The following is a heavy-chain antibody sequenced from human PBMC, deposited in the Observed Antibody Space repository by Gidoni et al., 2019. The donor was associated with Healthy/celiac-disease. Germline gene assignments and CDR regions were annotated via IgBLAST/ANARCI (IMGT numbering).Heavy chain of an antibody. CDR1: GGSFSGYY. CDR3: ARVRWATIRVSDAFDI. CDR2: INHSGST. D-gene: IGHD5-12*01. Sequence: QVQLQQWGAGLLKPSETLSLTCAVYGGSFSGYYWSWIRQPPGKGLEWIGEINHSGSTNYNPSLKSRVTISVDTSKNQFSLKLSSVTAADTAVYYCARVRWATIRVSDAFDIWGQGTMVTVSS. J-gene: IGHJ3*02. V-gene: IGHV4-34*01.